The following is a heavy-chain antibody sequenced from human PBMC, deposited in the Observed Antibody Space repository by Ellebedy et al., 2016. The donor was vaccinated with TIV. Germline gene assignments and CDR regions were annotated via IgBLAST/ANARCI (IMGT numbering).Heavy chain of an antibody. CDR1: GGSISSSSYY. V-gene: IGHV4-39*01. D-gene: IGHD5-18*01. CDR3: ATTYVDTAMVRY. CDR2: IYYSGST. J-gene: IGHJ4*02. Sequence: MPGGSLRLSCTVSGGSISSSSYYRGWLRQPPGKGLEWIGSIYYSGSTYYNPSLKSRVTISVDTSKNQFSLKLSSVTAADTAVYYCATTYVDTAMVRYWGQGTLVTVSS.